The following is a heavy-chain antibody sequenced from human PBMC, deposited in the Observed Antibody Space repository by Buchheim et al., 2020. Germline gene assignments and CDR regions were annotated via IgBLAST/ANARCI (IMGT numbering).Heavy chain of an antibody. CDR1: GGTFSSYA. V-gene: IGHV1-69*01. CDR2: IIPIFGTA. D-gene: IGHD2-2*02. CDR3: AVVVVPAAITGYYYGMDV. J-gene: IGHJ6*02. Sequence: QVQLVQSGAEVKKPGSSVKVSCKASGGTFSSYAISWVRQAPGQGLEWMGGIIPIFGTANYAQKFQGRVTITADESTSTASMERSSLRSEDTAVYYCAVVVVPAAITGYYYGMDVWGQGTT.